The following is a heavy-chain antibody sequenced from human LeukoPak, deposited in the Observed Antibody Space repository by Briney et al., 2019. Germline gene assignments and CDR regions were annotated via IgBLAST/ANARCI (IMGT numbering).Heavy chain of an antibody. CDR3: ARDRYGDTTLDY. J-gene: IGHJ4*02. CDR2: IYYSGST. Sequence: KTSETLSLTCTVSGGSISSYYWSWIRQPPGKGLEWIGYIYYSGSTNYNPSLKGRVTISVDTSKNQFSLKLSSVTAADTAVYYCARDRYGDTTLDYWGQGTLVTVSS. D-gene: IGHD4-17*01. CDR1: GGSISSYY. V-gene: IGHV4-59*01.